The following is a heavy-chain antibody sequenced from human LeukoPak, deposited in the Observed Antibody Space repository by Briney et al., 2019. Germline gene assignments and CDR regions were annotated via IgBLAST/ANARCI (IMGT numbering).Heavy chain of an antibody. J-gene: IGHJ4*02. CDR1: GGSVSSTNW. V-gene: IGHV4-4*02. CDR3: AREGGFYRPLDY. Sequence: SETLSLTCGVSGGSVSSTNWWTWIRQPPGKGLEWIGEFHLDGRTNFNPSLKSRLTMSVDLSENHVSLKLTSVTAADTAVYYCAREGGFYRPLDYSGQGTLVTVSS. CDR2: FHLDGRT. D-gene: IGHD6-25*01.